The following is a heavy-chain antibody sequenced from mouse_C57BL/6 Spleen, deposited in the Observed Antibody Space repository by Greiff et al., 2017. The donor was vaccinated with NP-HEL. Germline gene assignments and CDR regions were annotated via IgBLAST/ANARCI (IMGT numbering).Heavy chain of an antibody. Sequence: EVQLVESGGGLVKPGGSLKLSCAASGFTFSSYAMSWVRQTPEKRLEWVATISDGGSYTYYPDNVKGRFTISRDNAKNNLYLQMSHLKSEDTAMYYCARDKDGRYFDYWGQGTTLTVSS. CDR3: ARDKDGRYFDY. V-gene: IGHV5-4*01. CDR2: ISDGGSYT. CDR1: GFTFSSYA. J-gene: IGHJ2*01.